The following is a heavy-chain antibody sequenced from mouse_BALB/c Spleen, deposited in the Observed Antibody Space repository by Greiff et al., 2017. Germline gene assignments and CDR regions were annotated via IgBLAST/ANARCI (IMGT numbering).Heavy chain of an antibody. CDR2: INPSTGYT. CDR3: AREGKDAMDY. Sequence: VQLQESGAELAKPGASVKMSCKASGYTFTSYWMHWVNQRPGQGLEWIGYINPSTGYTEYNQKFKDKATLTADKSSSTAYMQLSSLTSEDSAVYYCAREGKDAMDYWGQGTSVTVSS. J-gene: IGHJ4*01. D-gene: IGHD1-3*01. V-gene: IGHV1-7*01. CDR1: GYTFTSYW.